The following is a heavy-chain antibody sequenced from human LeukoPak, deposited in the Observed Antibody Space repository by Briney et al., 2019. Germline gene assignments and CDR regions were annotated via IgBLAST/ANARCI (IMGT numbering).Heavy chain of an antibody. J-gene: IGHJ5*02. V-gene: IGHV4-39*07. CDR1: GGSISSSSYY. CDR3: ARSKAHLSTSWYGNWFDP. D-gene: IGHD2-2*01. CDR2: VFYSGST. Sequence: SETLSLTCTVSGGSISSSSYYWGWIRQPPGKGLEWIGSVFYSGSTFYNPSLKSRVTISVDTSKNQFSLKLSSVTAADTAVYYCARSKAHLSTSWYGNWFDPWGQGTLVTVSS.